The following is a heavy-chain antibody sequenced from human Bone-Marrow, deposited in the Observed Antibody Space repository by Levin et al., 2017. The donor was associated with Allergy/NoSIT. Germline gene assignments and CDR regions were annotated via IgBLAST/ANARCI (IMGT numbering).Heavy chain of an antibody. CDR1: GFSVAING. V-gene: IGHV3-30*03. J-gene: IGHJ6*02. D-gene: IGHD5/OR15-5a*01. Sequence: GESLKISCEVSGFSVAINGIHWVRQSPGRGLEWVAAIPSDGIDKYYADSVKGRFTLSRDTSDNTIHLHMDNLRPDDTAVYYCVRDEKEARVISIYDMFGMDIWGRGTTVSVSS. CDR2: IPSDGIDK. CDR3: VRDEKEARVISIYDMFGMDI.